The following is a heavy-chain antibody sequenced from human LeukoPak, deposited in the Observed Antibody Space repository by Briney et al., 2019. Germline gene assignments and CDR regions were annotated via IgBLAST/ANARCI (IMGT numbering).Heavy chain of an antibody. Sequence: SETLSLTCTVSGGSISSSSYYWGWIRQPPGKGLEWIGSIYYSGSTYYNPSLKSRVTISVDTSKNQFSLKLSSVTAADTAVYYCASYYYDSASLFDYWGQGTLVTVSS. J-gene: IGHJ4*02. D-gene: IGHD3-10*01. CDR2: IYYSGST. V-gene: IGHV4-39*07. CDR1: GGSISSSSYY. CDR3: ASYYYDSASLFDY.